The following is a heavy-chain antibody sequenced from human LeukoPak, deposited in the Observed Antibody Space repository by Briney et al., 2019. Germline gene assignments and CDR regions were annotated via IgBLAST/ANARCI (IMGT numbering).Heavy chain of an antibody. Sequence: SETLSLTCTVSGGSISSSSYYWGWIRQPPGKGLEWIGSIYYSGSTYYNPSLRSRVTISVDTSKNRFSLKLSSVTAADTTVYYCARRDYSSSWYEWAFDIWGQGTMVTVSS. J-gene: IGHJ3*02. CDR2: IYYSGST. D-gene: IGHD6-13*01. CDR3: ARRDYSSSWYEWAFDI. V-gene: IGHV4-39*01. CDR1: GGSISSSSYY.